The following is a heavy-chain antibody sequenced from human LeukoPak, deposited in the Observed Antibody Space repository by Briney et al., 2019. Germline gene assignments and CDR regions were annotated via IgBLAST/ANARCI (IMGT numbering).Heavy chain of an antibody. V-gene: IGHV1-18*01. Sequence: GASVNVSFKASGYTFTSYGISWVRQAPGQGLEWMGWISAYNGNTNYAQKLQGRVTMTTDTSTSTAYMELRSLRSDDTAVYYCARRLGPYGSSQSDYWGQGTLVTVSS. CDR1: GYTFTSYG. CDR3: ARRLGPYGSSQSDY. D-gene: IGHD6-13*01. CDR2: ISAYNGNT. J-gene: IGHJ4*02.